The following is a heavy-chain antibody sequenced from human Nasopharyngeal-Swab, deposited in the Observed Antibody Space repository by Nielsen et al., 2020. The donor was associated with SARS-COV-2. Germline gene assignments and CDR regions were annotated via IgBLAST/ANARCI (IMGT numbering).Heavy chain of an antibody. V-gene: IGHV3-53*01. CDR3: ARDKGGYYYGMDV. CDR1: GFTVNSYY. Sequence: GESLKISCAASGFTVNSYYMSWVRQAPGKGLEWASVIYSGGSTYYADSVKGRFTISRDNSKNTLYLQMNSLRAEDTAVYYCARDKGGYYYGMDVWGQGTTVTVSS. J-gene: IGHJ6*02. D-gene: IGHD2-15*01. CDR2: IYSGGST.